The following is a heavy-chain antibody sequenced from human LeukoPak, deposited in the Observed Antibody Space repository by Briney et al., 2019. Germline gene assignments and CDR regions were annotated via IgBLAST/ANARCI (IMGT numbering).Heavy chain of an antibody. D-gene: IGHD3-3*01. CDR3: AKDTIFGVVIILFDY. V-gene: IGHV3-23*01. J-gene: IGHJ4*02. Sequence: GGSPRLSCAASGFTFSSYAMSWVRQAPGKGLEWVSAISGSGGSTYYADSVKGRFTISRDNSKNTLYLQMNSLRAEDTAVYYCAKDTIFGVVIILFDYWGQGTLVTVSS. CDR2: ISGSGGST. CDR1: GFTFSSYA.